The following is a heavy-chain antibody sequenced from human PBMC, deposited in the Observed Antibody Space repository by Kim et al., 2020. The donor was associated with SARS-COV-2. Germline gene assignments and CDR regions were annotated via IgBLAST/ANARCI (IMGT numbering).Heavy chain of an antibody. Sequence: GGSLRLSCAASGFTFSSHWMSWVRQAPGEGLEWVANIKGDGSEDYYVDSVKGRFTISRDNAKYSLYLQMNSLRVEDTAVYYCTRVPLGDYYGMDVWGQGTTVTVSS. D-gene: IGHD3-16*01. CDR2: IKGDGSED. CDR1: GFTFSSHW. J-gene: IGHJ6*02. V-gene: IGHV3-7*04. CDR3: TRVPLGDYYGMDV.